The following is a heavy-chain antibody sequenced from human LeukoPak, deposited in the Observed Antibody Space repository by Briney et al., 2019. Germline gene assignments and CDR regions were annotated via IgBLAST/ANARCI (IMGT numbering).Heavy chain of an antibody. CDR1: GGSFSTYY. J-gene: IGHJ4*03. V-gene: IGHV4-34*01. CDR2: INHRGDT. Sequence: SETLSLTCAVYGGSFSTYYWSWIRQSPGKGLEWVAEINHRGDTNYNPSVKSRVTISVDTSKNQFSLKVRSVTAADTAVYYCARDPTISETGYFDYWGQGTLVTVSS. D-gene: IGHD1-1*01. CDR3: ARDPTISETGYFDY.